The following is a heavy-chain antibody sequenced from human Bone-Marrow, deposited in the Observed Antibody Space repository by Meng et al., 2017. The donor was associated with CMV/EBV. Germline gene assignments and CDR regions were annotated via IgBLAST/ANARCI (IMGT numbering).Heavy chain of an antibody. CDR2: IEQDGEK. V-gene: IGHV3-7*01. CDR3: ARGAGDYYYGMDV. CDR1: GFTFSSYW. Sequence: GESLKISCAASGFTFSSYWMSWVRQAPGKGLEWVANIEQDGEKHYGDSVKGRFTISRDNAENSLYLQMNTLRVEDTAIYYCARGAGDYYYGMDVWGQGTTVTVSS. J-gene: IGHJ6*02.